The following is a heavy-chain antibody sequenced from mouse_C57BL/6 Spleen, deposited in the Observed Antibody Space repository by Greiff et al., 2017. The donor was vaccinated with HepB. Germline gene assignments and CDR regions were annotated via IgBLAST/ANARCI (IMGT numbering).Heavy chain of an antibody. CDR1: GYAFTNYL. Sequence: QVQLQQSGAELVRPGTSVKVSCKASGYAFTNYLIEWVKQRPGQGLEWIGVINPGSGGTNYNEKFKGKATLTADKSSSTAYMQLSSLTSEDSAVYFCALYDYDEEDAMDYWGQGTSVTVSS. J-gene: IGHJ4*01. V-gene: IGHV1-54*01. D-gene: IGHD2-4*01. CDR2: INPGSGGT. CDR3: ALYDYDEEDAMDY.